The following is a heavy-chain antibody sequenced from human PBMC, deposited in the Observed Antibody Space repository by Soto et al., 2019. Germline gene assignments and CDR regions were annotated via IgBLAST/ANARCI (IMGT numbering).Heavy chain of an antibody. CDR2: ISSSSSTI. CDR3: AREPDRIAVAGLLYGMDV. V-gene: IGHV3-48*01. J-gene: IGHJ6*02. D-gene: IGHD6-19*01. CDR1: GLTFSSYS. Sequence: EVQLVESGGGLVQPGGSLRLSCAASGLTFSSYSMNWVRQAPGKGLEWVSYISSSSSTIYYADSVKGRFTISRDNAKNSLYLQMNSLRAEDTAVYYCAREPDRIAVAGLLYGMDVWGQGTTVTVSS.